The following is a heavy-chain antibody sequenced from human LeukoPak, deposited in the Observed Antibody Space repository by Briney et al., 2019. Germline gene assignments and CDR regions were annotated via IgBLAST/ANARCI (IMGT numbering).Heavy chain of an antibody. V-gene: IGHV3-7*01. CDR1: GFTFSSYW. Sequence: GGSLRLSCAASGFTFSSYWMSWVRQAPGKGLESVANIKQDGSEKYYVDSVKGRFTISRDNAKNSLYLQMNSLRAEDTAVYYCARTRITMIVGLASRFDYWGQGTLVTVSS. D-gene: IGHD3-22*01. CDR3: ARTRITMIVGLASRFDY. CDR2: IKQDGSEK. J-gene: IGHJ4*02.